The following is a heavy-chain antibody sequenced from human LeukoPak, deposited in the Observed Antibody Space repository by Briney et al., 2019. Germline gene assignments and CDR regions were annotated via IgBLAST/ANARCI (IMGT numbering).Heavy chain of an antibody. D-gene: IGHD3-9*01. V-gene: IGHV3-21*01. CDR2: ISGSGAYI. CDR3: VRVAYDVLTGYENYYDY. CDR1: GFSFNSYS. Sequence: GGSLRLSCAASGFSFNSYSMTWVRQAPGKGLECVSSISGSGAYIYYTDSVKGRFTISRDNAKNSLYLQMNSLSAEDTAVYYCVRVAYDVLTGYENYYDYWGQGTLVTVSS. J-gene: IGHJ4*02.